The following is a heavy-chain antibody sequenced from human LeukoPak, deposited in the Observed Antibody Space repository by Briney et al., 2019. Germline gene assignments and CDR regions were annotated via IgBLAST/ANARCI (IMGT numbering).Heavy chain of an antibody. D-gene: IGHD5-12*01. Sequence: ASVKVSCKASGYTFTGYYMHWVRQAPGQGLEWMGWINPNSGGTNYAQKFQGRVTMTRDTSTGTAYMELSRLRSDDTAVYYCARDPGYSGYDLVSWFDPWGQGTLVTVSS. CDR1: GYTFTGYY. CDR2: INPNSGGT. J-gene: IGHJ5*02. CDR3: ARDPGYSGYDLVSWFDP. V-gene: IGHV1-2*02.